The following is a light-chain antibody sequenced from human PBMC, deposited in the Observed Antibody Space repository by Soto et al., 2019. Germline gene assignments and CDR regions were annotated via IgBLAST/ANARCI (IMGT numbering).Light chain of an antibody. CDR3: RSFDTRLSGYV. Sequence: QSVVTQPPSVSGAPGQRVTISCTGSSSNIGAGYDVHWYQQLPGTAPKLLIYGNTNRPSGVPDRFSGSKSGTSASLAITGLRPEDEADYYCRSFDTRLSGYVFATGTKLTVL. J-gene: IGLJ1*01. CDR2: GNT. CDR1: SSNIGAGYD. V-gene: IGLV1-40*01.